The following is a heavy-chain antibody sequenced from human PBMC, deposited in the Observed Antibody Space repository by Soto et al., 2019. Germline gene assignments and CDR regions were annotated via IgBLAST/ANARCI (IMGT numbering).Heavy chain of an antibody. CDR1: GGTFSSYA. CDR2: IIPIFGTA. Sequence: GASVKVSCKASGGTFSSYAISWVLQAPGQGLEWMGGIIPIFGTANYAQKFQGRVTITADKSTSTAYMELSSLRSEDTAVYYCAVHSLRFLEWLPANYYYGMDVWGQGTTVTVSS. D-gene: IGHD3-3*01. CDR3: AVHSLRFLEWLPANYYYGMDV. J-gene: IGHJ6*02. V-gene: IGHV1-69*06.